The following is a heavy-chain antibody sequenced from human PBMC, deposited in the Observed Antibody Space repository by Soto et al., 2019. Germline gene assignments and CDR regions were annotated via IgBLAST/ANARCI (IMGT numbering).Heavy chain of an antibody. J-gene: IGHJ4*02. CDR1: GGSISSYY. Sequence: TSETLSLTCTVSGGSISSYYWSWIRQPPGKGLEWIGYIYYSGSTYYNPSLKSRVTISVDTSKNQFSLKLSSVTAADTALYYCARERGYCSGGSCPVDYWGQGTLVTVSS. CDR3: ARERGYCSGGSCPVDY. V-gene: IGHV4-59*04. CDR2: IYYSGST. D-gene: IGHD2-15*01.